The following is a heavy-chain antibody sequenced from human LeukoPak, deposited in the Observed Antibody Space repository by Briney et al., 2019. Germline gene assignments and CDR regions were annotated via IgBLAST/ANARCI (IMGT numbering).Heavy chain of an antibody. CDR1: GGPFSSYV. Sequence: SVQVSCKASGGPFSSYVMSWVRPAPGQGLEWVGGIIPMFGTPNYAQRFQGRVTITADESTTTAYMELSSLRSEDTAVYYCARERYCSSTGCSGVFQHWGQGTLVTVSS. CDR2: IIPMFGTP. J-gene: IGHJ1*01. CDR3: ARERYCSSTGCSGVFQH. V-gene: IGHV1-69*01. D-gene: IGHD2-2*01.